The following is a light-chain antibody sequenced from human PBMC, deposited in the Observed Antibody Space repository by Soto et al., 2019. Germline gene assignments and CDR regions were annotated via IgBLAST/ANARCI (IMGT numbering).Light chain of an antibody. V-gene: IGLV2-18*02. J-gene: IGLJ1*01. CDR2: GVT. CDR1: SNDVASNYR. CDR3: ISYTDSSAYV. Sequence: SALTQPPSVSGSPGQSVTLSCTGSSNDVASNYRVSWYQQPPGTAPKLVIYGVTNRPSGVPDRFSGSRSGNTASLTISGLQAEDEADYFCISYTDSSAYVFGTGTKLTVL.